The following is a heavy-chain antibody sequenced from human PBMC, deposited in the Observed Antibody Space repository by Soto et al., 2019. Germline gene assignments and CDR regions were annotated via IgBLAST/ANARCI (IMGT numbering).Heavy chain of an antibody. D-gene: IGHD5-12*01. Sequence: SQTLSLTCAISGDSVSSNSAAWNWIRQSPSRGIEWLGRTYYRSKWYNDYAVSVKSRITINTDTSKNQFSLQLNSVTPEDTAVYYCARDSGYDYYYYYGMDVWGQGTTVTVSS. J-gene: IGHJ6*02. CDR3: ARDSGYDYYYYYGMDV. CDR1: GDSVSSNSAA. V-gene: IGHV6-1*01. CDR2: TYYRSKWYN.